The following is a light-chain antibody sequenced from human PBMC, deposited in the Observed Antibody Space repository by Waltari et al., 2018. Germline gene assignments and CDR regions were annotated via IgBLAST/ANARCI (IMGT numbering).Light chain of an antibody. CDR2: XXD. CDR3: XQRSIWPPIT. Sequence: ASKXFIXXLACXXHKPGQXPXLIIXXXDNRATGIPPRFSGSGSGXDFTLTISRFESEDSAVYSCXQRSIWPPITFGQGTRLEXK. V-gene: IGKV3-11*01. CDR1: KXFIXX. J-gene: IGKJ5*01.